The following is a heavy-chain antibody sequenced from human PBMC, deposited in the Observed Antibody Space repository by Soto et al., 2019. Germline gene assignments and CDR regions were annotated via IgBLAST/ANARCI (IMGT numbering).Heavy chain of an antibody. CDR2: ISAYNYNT. CDR3: ARASGGGVGTTSY. D-gene: IGHD1-26*01. V-gene: IGHV1-18*01. J-gene: IGHJ4*02. Sequence: ASVKVSCKASGYTFHNYGVNWVRQAPGHGLEWMGRISAYNYNTHYAQNFQDRVTLTTDTSTNTAYMELRSLRSDDTAVYYWARASGGGVGTTSYWGQGTLVTVSS. CDR1: GYTFHNYG.